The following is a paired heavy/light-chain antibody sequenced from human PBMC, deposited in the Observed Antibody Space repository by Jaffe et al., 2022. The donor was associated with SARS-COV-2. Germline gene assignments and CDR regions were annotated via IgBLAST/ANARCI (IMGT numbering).Heavy chain of an antibody. J-gene: IGHJ5*02. CDR3: ARRGSDYYATNWFDP. V-gene: IGHV5-51*01. CDR1: GYNFKNYW. Sequence: EVQLVQSGAEVKTPGDSLKISCKASGYNFKNYWIGWVRQMPGKGLEWMGIIYPGDSDTRYSPSFQGQVTISADKSITTAYLQWSSLKASDTAMYYCARRGSDYYATNWFDPWGQGTLVTVSS. CDR2: IYPGDSDT. D-gene: IGHD3-10*01.
Light chain of an antibody. Sequence: ETVLTQSPATLSLSPGEKATLSCRASQYISNYLAWYQQKPGQAPRLLIYDASNRATGIPARFSGSGSGTDFTLTISSLEPEDFAVYYCHQRNNWPLTFGGGTKVEIK. CDR1: QYISNY. V-gene: IGKV3-11*01. CDR3: HQRNNWPLT. CDR2: DAS. J-gene: IGKJ4*01.